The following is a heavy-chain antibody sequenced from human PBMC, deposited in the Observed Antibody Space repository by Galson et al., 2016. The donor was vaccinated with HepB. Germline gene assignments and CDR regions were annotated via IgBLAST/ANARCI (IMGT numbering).Heavy chain of an antibody. CDR1: GYTFTTYA. J-gene: IGHJ4*02. CDR3: ARGGWDRTNDF. CDR2: INVGNGNT. Sequence: SVKVSCKASGYTFTTYAMHWVRQAPGQRLEWMGWINVGNGNTKYSQKFQGRVTITRDTSAGTAYMELSSLRSQDTAVYYCARGGWDRTNDFWGQGTLVTVSS. D-gene: IGHD1-1*01. V-gene: IGHV1-3*01.